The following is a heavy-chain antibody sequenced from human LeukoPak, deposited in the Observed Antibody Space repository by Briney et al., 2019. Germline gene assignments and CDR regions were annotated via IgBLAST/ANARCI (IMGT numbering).Heavy chain of an antibody. D-gene: IGHD3-16*01. CDR2: IYHSGST. Sequence: PSETLSLTCTVSGGSISTYYWSWIRQPPGKGLEWIGYIYHSGSTNYNPSLKSRVTISVDTSQNQFYLKLSSVTAADTAVYYCASWGLKNWFDPWGQGTLVTVSS. V-gene: IGHV4-59*12. J-gene: IGHJ5*02. CDR1: GGSISTYY. CDR3: ASWGLKNWFDP.